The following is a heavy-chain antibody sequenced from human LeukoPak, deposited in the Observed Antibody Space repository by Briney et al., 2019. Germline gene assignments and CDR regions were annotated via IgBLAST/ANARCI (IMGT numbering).Heavy chain of an antibody. D-gene: IGHD3-22*01. J-gene: IGHJ3*02. V-gene: IGHV3-13*01. CDR2: IGTAGDT. CDR1: GFTFSSYA. Sequence: GGSLRLSCAASGFTFSSYAMHWVRQATGKGLEWVSAIGTAGDTYYPGSVKGRFTISRENAKNSLYLQMNSLRAGDTAVYYCARGLHYYDSSGYYPNDAFDIWGQGTMVTVSS. CDR3: ARGLHYYDSSGYYPNDAFDI.